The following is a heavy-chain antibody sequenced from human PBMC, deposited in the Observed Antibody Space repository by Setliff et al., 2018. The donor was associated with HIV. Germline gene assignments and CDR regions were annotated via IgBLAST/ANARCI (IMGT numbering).Heavy chain of an antibody. CDR1: GGSISSGSYY. J-gene: IGHJ6*02. CDR2: VYSSGST. CDR3: AGFGELLDYYYGMEV. Sequence: PSETLSLTCTVSGGSISSGSYYWSWIRQPAGKGLEWIGRVYSSGSTKYNPSLKSRVTMSIDTSKNQFSLKLSSVTAADTAVYYCAGFGELLDYYYGMEVWGQGTTVTVSS. D-gene: IGHD3-10*01. V-gene: IGHV4-61*02.